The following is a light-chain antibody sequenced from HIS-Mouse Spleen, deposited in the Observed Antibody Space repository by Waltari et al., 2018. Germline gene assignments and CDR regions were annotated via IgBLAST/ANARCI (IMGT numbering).Light chain of an antibody. J-gene: IGLJ2*01. CDR1: SSDVGGYNY. V-gene: IGLV2-14*03. Sequence: QSALTQPASVSGSPGQSITISCTGTSSDVGGYNYFSWYQQHPGKAPKLMLYDVSNRPAGVSNRFSGSKSGNTASLTISGLQAEDDADYYCSSYTSSSFNVVFGGGTKLTVL. CDR2: DVS. CDR3: SSYTSSSFNVV.